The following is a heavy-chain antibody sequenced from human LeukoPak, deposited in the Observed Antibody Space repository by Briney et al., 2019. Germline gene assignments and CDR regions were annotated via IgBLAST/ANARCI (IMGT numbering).Heavy chain of an antibody. CDR1: GGTFSSYA. D-gene: IGHD6-13*01. CDR2: IIPIFGTA. J-gene: IGHJ4*02. V-gene: IGHV1-69*05. Sequence: RASVKVSCKASGGTFSSYAITWVRQAPGQGLEWMGRIIPIFGTANYAQKFQGRVTITTDESTSTAYMELSTLRSDDTAVYYCARERPPGVSSNWFLEGYFDIWGQGTLVTVSS. CDR3: ARERPPGVSSNWFLEGYFDI.